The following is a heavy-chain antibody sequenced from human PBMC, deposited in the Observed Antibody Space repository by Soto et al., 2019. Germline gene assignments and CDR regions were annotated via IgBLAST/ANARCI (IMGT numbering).Heavy chain of an antibody. V-gene: IGHV4-34*01. CDR2: INHSGST. D-gene: IGHD6-13*01. CDR3: ARGSGVAAAGATDY. Sequence: KPSETLSLTCAVYGGTFSGYYWSWIRQPPGKGLEWIGEINHSGSTNYNPSLKSRVTISVDTSKNQFSLKLSSVTAADTAVYYCARGSGVAAAGATDYWGQGILVTVSS. J-gene: IGHJ4*02. CDR1: GGTFSGYY.